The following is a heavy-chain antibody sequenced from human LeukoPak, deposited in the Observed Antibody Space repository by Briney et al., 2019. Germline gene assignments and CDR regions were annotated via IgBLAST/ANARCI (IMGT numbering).Heavy chain of an antibody. D-gene: IGHD3-22*01. CDR1: GGSFSGYY. CDR3: ARRWYYDSSGYLDY. CDR2: IYYSGST. J-gene: IGHJ4*02. V-gene: IGHV4-59*08. Sequence: PSETLSLTCVVYGGSFSGYYWSWIRQPPGKGLEWIGYIYYSGSTNYNPSLKSRVTISVDTSKNQFSLKLSSVTAADTAVYYCARRWYYDSSGYLDYWGQGTLVTVSS.